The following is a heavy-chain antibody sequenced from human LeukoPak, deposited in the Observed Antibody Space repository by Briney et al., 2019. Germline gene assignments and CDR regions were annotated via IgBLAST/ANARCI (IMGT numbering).Heavy chain of an antibody. D-gene: IGHD4-17*01. V-gene: IGHV3-48*03. Sequence: GGSLRLSCAAIGFTFSTYDVNWVRQAPGKGLEGVSYINSGGSTISYTDSVKGRFTISRDDAKNSVFLQMNSLRAEDTAIYYCARRHDYDDYWGYYSYGMDVWGQGTTVTVSS. CDR3: ARRHDYDDYWGYYSYGMDV. CDR1: GFTFSTYD. J-gene: IGHJ6*02. CDR2: INSGGSTI.